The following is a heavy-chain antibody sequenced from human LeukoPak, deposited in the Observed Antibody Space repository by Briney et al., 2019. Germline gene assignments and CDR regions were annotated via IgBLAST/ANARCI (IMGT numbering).Heavy chain of an antibody. CDR2: ISSSGSTI. D-gene: IGHD3-10*01. CDR1: GFTFSSYE. J-gene: IGHJ6*02. Sequence: GGSLRLSCAASGFTFSSYEMNWVRQAPGKGLEWVSYISSSGSTIYYADSVKGRFTISRDNAKNSLYLQMNSLRAEDTAVYYCASDYYGSGSYHYYYGMDVWGQGTTVTVSS. CDR3: ASDYYGSGSYHYYYGMDV. V-gene: IGHV3-48*03.